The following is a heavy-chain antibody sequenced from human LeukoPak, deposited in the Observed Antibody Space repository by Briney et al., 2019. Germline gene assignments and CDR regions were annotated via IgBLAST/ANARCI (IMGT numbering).Heavy chain of an antibody. V-gene: IGHV1-18*04. CDR3: ARHSGSGWQALGY. Sequence: GASVKVSCKASGYTFTNYGISWVRQAPGLGLEWMGWTSYNGNINYAQKFQDRVTMTTDTYTTTAYMELRSLESDDTAVYYCARHSGSGWQALGYWGQGTLVTVSS. D-gene: IGHD6-19*01. CDR1: GYTFTNYG. J-gene: IGHJ4*02. CDR2: TSYNGNI.